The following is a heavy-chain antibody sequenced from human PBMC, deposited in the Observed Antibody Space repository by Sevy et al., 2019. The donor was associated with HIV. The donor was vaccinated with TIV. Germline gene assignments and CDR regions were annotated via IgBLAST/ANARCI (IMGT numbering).Heavy chain of an antibody. CDR3: TRDLRTVLLWFGESTTGYYFDY. CDR2: IRSKAYGGTT. Sequence: GGSLRLSCTASGFTFGDYAMSWFRQAPGKGLEWVGFIRSKAYGGTTEYAASVKGRFTISRDDSKSIAYLQMNSMKTEDTAVYYCTRDLRTVLLWFGESTTGYYFDYWGQGTLVTVSS. CDR1: GFTFGDYA. J-gene: IGHJ4*02. D-gene: IGHD3-10*01. V-gene: IGHV3-49*03.